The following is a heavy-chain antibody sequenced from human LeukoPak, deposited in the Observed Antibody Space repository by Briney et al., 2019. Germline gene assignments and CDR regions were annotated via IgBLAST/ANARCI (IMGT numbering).Heavy chain of an antibody. V-gene: IGHV3-9*01. Sequence: GGSLRLSCAASGFTFDDYAMHWVRQAPGKGLEWVSRISWNSGDIGYTDSVKGRFTVSRDNAKNSLFLEMNSLRAEDTAVYYCAKEGGTGYYAYYFDYWGQGTLVTVSS. CDR2: ISWNSGDI. CDR1: GFTFDDYA. CDR3: AKEGGTGYYAYYFDY. D-gene: IGHD3-22*01. J-gene: IGHJ4*02.